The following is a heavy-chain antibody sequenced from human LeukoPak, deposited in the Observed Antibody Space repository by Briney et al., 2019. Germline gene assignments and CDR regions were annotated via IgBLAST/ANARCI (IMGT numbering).Heavy chain of an antibody. CDR3: AKDAAKMATIRNYFDY. CDR2: ISYDGSNK. D-gene: IGHD5-24*01. Sequence: PGRSLRLSCAASGFTFSSYGMHWVRQAPGKGLEWVAVISYDGSNKYYADSVKGRFTISRDNSKNTLYLQMNSLRAEDTAVYYCAKDAAKMATIRNYFDYWGQGTVVTVSS. J-gene: IGHJ4*02. V-gene: IGHV3-30*18. CDR1: GFTFSSYG.